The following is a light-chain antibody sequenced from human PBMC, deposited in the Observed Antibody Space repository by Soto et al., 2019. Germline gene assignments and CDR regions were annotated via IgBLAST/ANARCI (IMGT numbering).Light chain of an antibody. CDR3: QQYYSSPYT. J-gene: IGKJ2*01. V-gene: IGKV4-1*01. Sequence: DIVMTQSPDSLAVSLGERATINCRSSQTILYTSINKNSLAWYQQKPGQPPTLLIYWASTRESGVPDRFSGRGSGTDFTLTISSLQAEDVAVYYCQQYYSSPYTFGQGTKLGIK. CDR2: WAS. CDR1: QTILYTSINKNS.